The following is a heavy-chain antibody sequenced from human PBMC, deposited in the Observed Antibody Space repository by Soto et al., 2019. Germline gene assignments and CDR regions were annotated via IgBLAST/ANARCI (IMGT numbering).Heavy chain of an antibody. J-gene: IGHJ4*03. CDR1: GFTFSSYA. D-gene: IGHD3-9*01. Sequence: GGSLRLSCAASGFTFSSYAMSWVRQAXGKGLEWVSAISGSGGSTYYADSVKGRFTISRDNSKNTLYLQMNSLRAEDTAVYYCAKDLPTYYDILTGYSPGYFDYWGQGTTVTVSS. CDR3: AKDLPTYYDILTGYSPGYFDY. CDR2: ISGSGGST. V-gene: IGHV3-23*01.